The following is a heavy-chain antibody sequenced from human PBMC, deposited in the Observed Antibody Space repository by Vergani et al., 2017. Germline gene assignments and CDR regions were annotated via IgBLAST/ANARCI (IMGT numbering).Heavy chain of an antibody. V-gene: IGHV3-74*03. CDR3: VKEKIDLGSYFFDS. CDR1: GFSFNSYW. J-gene: IGHJ4*01. CDR2: IKSDGSIT. D-gene: IGHD2/OR15-2a*01. Sequence: DVHLAESGGGFFQPGGSLRLSCSASGFSFNSYWMHWVRQVPGKGLLWVSRIKSDGSITAYADSVKGRFSISRDNSKNTVFLQMHSLRAEDTAIYYCVKEKIDLGSYFFDSWGHGILVTVSS.